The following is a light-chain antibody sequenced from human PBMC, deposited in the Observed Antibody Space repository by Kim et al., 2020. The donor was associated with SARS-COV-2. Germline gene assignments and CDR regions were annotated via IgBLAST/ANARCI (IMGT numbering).Light chain of an antibody. J-gene: IGKJ5*01. CDR1: RHVISY. CDR2: DAS. CDR3: QQRSNWPPIT. V-gene: IGKV3-11*01. Sequence: SPGERATLSRGPGRHVISYFSCYQQKPGQAPRLLIYDASNRSTGIPARFSGSGSGTAFTLTISSLEPEDFAVYYCQQRSNWPPITFGQGTRLEIK.